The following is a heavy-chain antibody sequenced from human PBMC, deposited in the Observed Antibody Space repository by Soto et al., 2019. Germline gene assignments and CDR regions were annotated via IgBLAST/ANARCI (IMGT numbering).Heavy chain of an antibody. CDR3: TTGPPQVLLWFGELLLDY. V-gene: IGHV3-49*03. Sequence: PGGSLRLSCTASGFTFGDYAMSWFRQAPGKGLEWVGFIRSKAYGGTTEYAASVKGRFTISRDDSKSIAYLQMNSLKTEDTAVYYCTTGPPQVLLWFGELLLDYRGQGTLVTVSS. D-gene: IGHD3-10*01. CDR1: GFTFGDYA. J-gene: IGHJ4*02. CDR2: IRSKAYGGTT.